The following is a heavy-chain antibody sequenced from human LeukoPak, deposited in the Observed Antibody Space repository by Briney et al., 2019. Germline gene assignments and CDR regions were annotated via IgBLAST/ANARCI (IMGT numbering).Heavy chain of an antibody. CDR3: AKDLPVLLWFGEPLDY. CDR1: GFTFSSYG. Sequence: PGGSLRLSCAASGFTFSSYGMHWVRQAPGKGLEWVSAISGSGGSTYYADSVKGRFTISRDNSKNTLYLQMNSLRAEDTAVYCCAKDLPVLLWFGEPLDYWGQGTLVTVSS. V-gene: IGHV3-23*01. CDR2: ISGSGGST. D-gene: IGHD3-10*01. J-gene: IGHJ4*02.